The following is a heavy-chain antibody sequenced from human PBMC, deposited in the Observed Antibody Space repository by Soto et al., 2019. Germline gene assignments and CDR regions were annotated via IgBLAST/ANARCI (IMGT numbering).Heavy chain of an antibody. Sequence: SVKVSCKASGYPFTSYGVSWVRQAPGQGLEWMGGIIPIFGTANYAQKFQGRVTITADESTSTAYMELSSLRSEDTAVYYCARESRYCSGGSCYFLPGIDYWGQGTLVTVSS. J-gene: IGHJ4*02. CDR2: IIPIFGTA. CDR3: ARESRYCSGGSCYFLPGIDY. V-gene: IGHV1-69*13. D-gene: IGHD2-15*01. CDR1: GYPFTSYG.